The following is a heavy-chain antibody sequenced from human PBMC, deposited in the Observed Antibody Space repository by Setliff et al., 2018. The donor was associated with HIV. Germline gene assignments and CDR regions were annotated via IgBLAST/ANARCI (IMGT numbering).Heavy chain of an antibody. J-gene: IGHJ5*02. D-gene: IGHD2-2*01. CDR3: ARHSPTYCSGTSCYDNWFDP. Sequence: PSETLSLTCAVYGGSFSAYHWSWIRQTPGKGLEWLGEINHSGSTAYNLALESRVSMSIDTSKNQFSLKLSSVTAADTAVYYCARHSPTYCSGTSCYDNWFDPWGQGTLVTVSS. CDR1: GGSFSAYH. V-gene: IGHV4-34*01. CDR2: INHSGST.